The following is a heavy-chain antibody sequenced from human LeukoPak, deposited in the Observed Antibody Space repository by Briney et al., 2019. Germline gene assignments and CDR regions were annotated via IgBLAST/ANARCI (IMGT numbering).Heavy chain of an antibody. D-gene: IGHD3-22*01. J-gene: IGHJ4*02. CDR3: ARDRGRNYYDSSGYYYSFDY. Sequence: SETLSLTCTVSGGSISSYYWSWIRQPPGKGLEWIGYIYYSGSTNYNPSLKSRVTISVDTSKNQFSLKLSSVTAADTAVYYRARDRGRNYYDSSGYYYSFDYWGQGTLVTVSS. CDR2: IYYSGST. CDR1: GGSISSYY. V-gene: IGHV4-59*01.